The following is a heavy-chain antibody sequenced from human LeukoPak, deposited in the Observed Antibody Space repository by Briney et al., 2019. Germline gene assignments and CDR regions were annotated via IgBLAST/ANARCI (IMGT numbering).Heavy chain of an antibody. CDR1: GFTFSSYW. Sequence: GGSLRLSCAASGFTFSSYWMSWVRQAPGKGLEWVANIKQDGSEKYYVDSVKGRFTISRDNAKNSLYLQMNSLRAEDTAVYYCARVGVYSYGFADYWGQGTLVTVSS. J-gene: IGHJ4*02. D-gene: IGHD5-18*01. CDR3: ARVGVYSYGFADY. CDR2: IKQDGSEK. V-gene: IGHV3-7*01.